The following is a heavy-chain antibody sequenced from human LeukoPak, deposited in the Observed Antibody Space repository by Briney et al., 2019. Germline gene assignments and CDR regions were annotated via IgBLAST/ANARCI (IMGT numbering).Heavy chain of an antibody. D-gene: IGHD2-21*02. J-gene: IGHJ1*01. CDR2: ISWNSGSI. V-gene: IGHV3-9*01. CDR1: GFTFDDYA. Sequence: GGSLRLSCAASGFTFDDYAMHWVRQAPGKGLEWVSGISWNSGSIGYADSVKGRFTISRDNSKNTLYLQMNSLRAEDTAVYYCAKDPDRRAYCGGDCFEYFQHWGQGTLVTVSS. CDR3: AKDPDRRAYCGGDCFEYFQH.